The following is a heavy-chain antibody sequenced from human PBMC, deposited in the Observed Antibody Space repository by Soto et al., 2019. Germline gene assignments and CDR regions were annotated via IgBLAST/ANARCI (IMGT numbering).Heavy chain of an antibody. CDR1: GYSFAGYW. V-gene: IGHV5-10-1*01. CDR3: SRQIYDSDTGPNFQYYFDS. D-gene: IGHD3-22*01. CDR2: IDPSDSQT. Sequence: GESLKISCKGSGYSFAGYWITWVRQKPGKGLEWMGRIDPSDSQTYYSPSFRGHVAISATKSITTVFLQWSSLRASDTAMYYCSRQIYDSDTGPNFQYYFDSWGQGTPVTVSS. J-gene: IGHJ4*02.